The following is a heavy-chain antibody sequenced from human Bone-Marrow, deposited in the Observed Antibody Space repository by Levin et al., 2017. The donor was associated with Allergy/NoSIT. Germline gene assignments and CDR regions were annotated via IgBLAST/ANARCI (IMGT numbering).Heavy chain of an antibody. V-gene: IGHV3-48*01. J-gene: IGHJ6*03. D-gene: IGHD6-13*01. CDR2: ISSSSSTI. CDR1: GFTFSSYS. Sequence: GGSLRLSCAASGFTFSSYSMNWVRQAPGKGLEWVSYISSSSSTIYYADSVKGRFTISRDNAKNSLYLQMNSLRAEDTAVYYCARGSSSRGPSRIYYDYYMDVWGKGTTVTVSS. CDR3: ARGSSSRGPSRIYYDYYMDV.